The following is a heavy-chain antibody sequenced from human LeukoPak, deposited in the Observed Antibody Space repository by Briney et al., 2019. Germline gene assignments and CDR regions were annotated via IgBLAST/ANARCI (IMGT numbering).Heavy chain of an antibody. CDR3: ARGGWSLDY. CDR2: IYYSGST. CDR1: GGSISSYY. Sequence: SETLSLTCTVSGGSISSYYWSWIRHPPGKGLEWVGYIYYSGSTSYNPPLKSRVTISVDTSRNQFSLKLSSVTAADTAVYYCARGGWSLDYWGQGTLVTVSS. V-gene: IGHV4-59*01. D-gene: IGHD1-26*01. J-gene: IGHJ4*02.